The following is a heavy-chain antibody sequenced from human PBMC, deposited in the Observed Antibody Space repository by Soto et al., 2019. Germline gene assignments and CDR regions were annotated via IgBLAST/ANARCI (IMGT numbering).Heavy chain of an antibody. D-gene: IGHD5-18*01. CDR2: ISGSGGST. V-gene: IGHV3-23*01. Sequence: GGSLRLSCAASGFTFISYAMSWVRQAPGKGLEWVSAISGSGGSTYYADSVRGRFTISRDNSKNTLYLQMNSLRAEDTAVYYCAKGGYSYGYGFDYWGQGTLVTVSS. CDR3: AKGGYSYGYGFDY. J-gene: IGHJ4*02. CDR1: GFTFISYA.